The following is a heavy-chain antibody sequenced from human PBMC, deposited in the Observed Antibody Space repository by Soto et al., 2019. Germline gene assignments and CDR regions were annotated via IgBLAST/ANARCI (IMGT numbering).Heavy chain of an antibody. D-gene: IGHD1-26*01. CDR2: IKSQTDGGTT. CDR1: GFTFSNAW. J-gene: IGHJ4*02. Sequence: GGSLRLSCAASGFTFSNAWMNWVRQAPGKGLEWVGRIKSQTDGGTTDIAAPVKGRFTVSRDDSGNTLFLQMNSLKTEDTAVYYCSKRPAYTGSYSAFDSWGQGT. V-gene: IGHV3-15*07. CDR3: SKRPAYTGSYSAFDS.